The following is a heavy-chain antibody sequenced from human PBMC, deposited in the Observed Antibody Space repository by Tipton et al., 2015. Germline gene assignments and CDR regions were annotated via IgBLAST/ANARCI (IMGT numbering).Heavy chain of an antibody. D-gene: IGHD2-21*02. Sequence: LRLSCAASGFTFSSYWMHWVRQAPGKGLEWIGSLYFSGSTYYNPSLKSRVTISIDRFKNQFSLKLSSVTAADTAVYYCASPSLPHDRGDYYFQSWGQGSLVTVSS. CDR3: ASPSLPHDRGDYYFQS. CDR2: LYFSGST. V-gene: IGHV4-39*01. J-gene: IGHJ4*02. CDR1: GFTFSSYW.